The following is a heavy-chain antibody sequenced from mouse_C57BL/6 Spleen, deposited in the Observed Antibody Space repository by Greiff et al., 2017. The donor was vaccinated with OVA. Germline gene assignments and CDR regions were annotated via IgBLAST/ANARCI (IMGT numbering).Heavy chain of an antibody. CDR3: ARHWEYDLGFAY. CDR1: GFTFSSYG. CDR2: ISSGGSYT. J-gene: IGHJ3*01. Sequence: EVKLMESGGDLVKPGGSLKLSCAASGFTFSSYGMSWVRQTPDKRLEWVATISSGGSYTYYPDSVKGRFTISRDNAKNTLYLQMSSLKSEDTAMYYCARHWEYDLGFAYWGQGTLVTVSA. D-gene: IGHD2-3*01. V-gene: IGHV5-6*01.